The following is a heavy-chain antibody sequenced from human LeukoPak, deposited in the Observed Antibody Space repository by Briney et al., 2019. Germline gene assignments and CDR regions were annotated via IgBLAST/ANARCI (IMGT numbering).Heavy chain of an antibody. CDR2: IGRSGSPI. CDR3: AKEAGYSGYDPGDY. Sequence: PGGSLRLSCAASGFIFGDYYMSWIRQAPGKGLEWVSYIGRSGSPIYYADSVKGRFTISRDNAKNSLYLQMNSLRAEDAAVYYCAKEAGYSGYDPGDYWGQGTLVTVSS. D-gene: IGHD5-12*01. V-gene: IGHV3-11*01. CDR1: GFIFGDYY. J-gene: IGHJ4*02.